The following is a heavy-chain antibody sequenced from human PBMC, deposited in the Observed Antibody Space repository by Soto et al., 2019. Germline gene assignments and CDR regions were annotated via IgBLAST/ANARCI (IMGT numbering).Heavy chain of an antibody. CDR1: GFTFSSYA. J-gene: IGHJ4*02. D-gene: IGHD6-19*01. CDR3: AKMGVAAVAGTPVHFDY. V-gene: IGHV3-23*01. CDR2: ISGSGGST. Sequence: GGSLRLSCAASGFTFSSYAMSWVRQAPGKGLEWVSAISGSGGSTYYADSVKGRFTISRDNSKNTLYLQMNSRRAEDTAVYYCAKMGVAAVAGTPVHFDYWGQGTLVTVSS.